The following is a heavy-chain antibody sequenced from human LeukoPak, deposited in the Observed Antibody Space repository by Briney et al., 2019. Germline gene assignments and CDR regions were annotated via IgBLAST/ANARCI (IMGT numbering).Heavy chain of an antibody. CDR1: GFTFSTYN. Sequence: GGSLRLSRAASGFTFSTYNINWVRQAPGKGLEWVSSISSGSTYIYYADSVRGRFTISRDNAKNSLYLQMNSLRAEDTAVYYCAREGPYAFDIWGQGTMVTVSS. J-gene: IGHJ3*02. CDR3: AREGPYAFDI. V-gene: IGHV3-21*01. CDR2: ISSGSTYI.